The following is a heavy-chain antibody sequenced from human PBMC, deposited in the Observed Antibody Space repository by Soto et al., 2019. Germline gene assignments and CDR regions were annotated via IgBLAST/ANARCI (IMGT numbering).Heavy chain of an antibody. D-gene: IGHD1-1*01. J-gene: IGHJ6*02. CDR1: GFTFSDYD. CDR2: IGTAGDA. Sequence: PGGSLRLSCAASGFTFSDYDMHWVRQTTGKRLEWVSIIGTAGDAYYPGSVKGRFTISRENGKNSLHLQMNSLRAGDTAVYYCARGTVKAYYYGMNVWGQGTTVTVSS. CDR3: ARGTVKAYYYGMNV. V-gene: IGHV3-13*01.